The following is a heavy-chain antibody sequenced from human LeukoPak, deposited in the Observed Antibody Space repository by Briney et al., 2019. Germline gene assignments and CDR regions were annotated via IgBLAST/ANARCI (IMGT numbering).Heavy chain of an antibody. Sequence: PGGTLGLSCAASGFTFSSYGMSWVRQAPGKGLEWVSAISGSGGSTYYADSVKGRFTISRDNSKNTLYLQMNSLRAEDTAVYYCAKVDPMVRGVISPWGQGTLVTVSS. CDR2: ISGSGGST. J-gene: IGHJ5*02. CDR3: AKVDPMVRGVISP. CDR1: GFTFSSYG. V-gene: IGHV3-23*01. D-gene: IGHD3-10*01.